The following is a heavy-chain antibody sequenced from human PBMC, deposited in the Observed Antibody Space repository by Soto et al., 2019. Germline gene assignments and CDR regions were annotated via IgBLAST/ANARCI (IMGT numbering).Heavy chain of an antibody. CDR1: GYSFTTYA. CDR2: INDGNDKI. CDR3: AIFGGSASG. V-gene: IGHV1-3*01. J-gene: IGHJ4*02. Sequence: ASVKVSCKASGYSFTTYAIHWVRQAPGQRLECMGWINDGNDKIKYSQKFQGRVTITSDTSATTAYMELSSLTSEDTAVYYCAIFGGSASGWGQGTLVTVSS. D-gene: IGHD2-15*01.